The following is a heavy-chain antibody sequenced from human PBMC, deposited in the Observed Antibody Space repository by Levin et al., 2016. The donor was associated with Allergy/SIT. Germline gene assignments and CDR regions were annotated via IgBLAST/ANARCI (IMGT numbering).Heavy chain of an antibody. CDR3: ARVLGLAYDY. CDR2: ISVYNGKT. J-gene: IGHJ4*02. CDR1: GGTFSSYA. V-gene: IGHV1-18*01. Sequence: ASVKVSCKASGGTFSSYAISWVRQAPGQGLQWMGWISVYNGKTNYAQKLQGRVTMTTDTSTSTAYMELRSLRSDDTAVYYCARVLGLAYDYWGQGTLVTVSS. D-gene: IGHD3/OR15-3a*01.